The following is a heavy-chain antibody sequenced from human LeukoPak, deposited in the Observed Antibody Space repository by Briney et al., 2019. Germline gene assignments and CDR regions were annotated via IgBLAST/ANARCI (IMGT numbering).Heavy chain of an antibody. J-gene: IGHJ4*02. CDR2: IYYSGST. CDR1: GVSISSGGYY. V-gene: IGHV4-31*03. Sequence: SETLSLTCTVSGVSISSGGYYWSWIRQHPGKGLEWIGYIYYSGSTYYNPSLKSRVTISVDTSKNQFSLKLSSVTAADTAVYYCARVRGYSGYDYPFDYWGQGTLVTVSS. CDR3: ARVRGYSGYDYPFDY. D-gene: IGHD5-12*01.